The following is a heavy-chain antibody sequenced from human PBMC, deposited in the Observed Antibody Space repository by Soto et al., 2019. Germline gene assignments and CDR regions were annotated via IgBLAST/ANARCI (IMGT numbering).Heavy chain of an antibody. Sequence: EVQLVESGGGLVEPGGSLRLSCAASGFTFTYAWMSWVRQAPGKGLAWVGRIKSKTDGGAIDYAAPVKGRFTISRDDSKNTLYLQMNSLKTEDTAVYYCVFGAEYCSGASCYFHWGQGTLFTVSS. CDR3: VFGAEYCSGASCYFH. CDR2: IKSKTDGGAI. V-gene: IGHV3-15*01. J-gene: IGHJ4*02. CDR1: GFTFTYAW. D-gene: IGHD2-15*01.